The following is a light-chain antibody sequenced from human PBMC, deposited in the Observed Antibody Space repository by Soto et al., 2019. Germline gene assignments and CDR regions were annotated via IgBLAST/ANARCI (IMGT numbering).Light chain of an antibody. Sequence: EIVMTQSPATLSVCPGERATLSCRASQSVSSNLAWYQQKPGQAPRLLIYGASTRATGIPARFSGSGSGTEFTLTISSLQSEDFAVYYCQQYNNWPEWTFGQGTKV. CDR2: GAS. CDR1: QSVSSN. V-gene: IGKV3-15*01. CDR3: QQYNNWPEWT. J-gene: IGKJ1*01.